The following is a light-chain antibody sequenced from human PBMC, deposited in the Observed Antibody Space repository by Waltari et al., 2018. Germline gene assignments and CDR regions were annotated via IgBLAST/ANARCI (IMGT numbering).Light chain of an antibody. CDR3: QHYESLPVT. V-gene: IGKV3-20*01. Sequence: EIVLTQSPGTLYLSPGERATLSCRARKSISKYFAWYQQKPGQAPRLRIYHASSRAAGIPDRFRGSGSGTEFSRTISRLEPEDFAVYYCQHYESLPVTFGQGTKVEIK. J-gene: IGKJ1*01. CDR1: KSISKY. CDR2: HAS.